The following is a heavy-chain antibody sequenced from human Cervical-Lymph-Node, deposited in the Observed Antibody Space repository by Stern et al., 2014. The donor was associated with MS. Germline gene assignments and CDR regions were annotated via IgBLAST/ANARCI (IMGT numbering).Heavy chain of an antibody. V-gene: IGHV1-2*02. CDR2: INPNTGGT. Sequence: QMQLVQSGAEVKKPGASVKVSCKTSGYIFTGYYIHWVRQAPGQWLEWMAWINPNTGGTKYAQKFQGRVTMSRDTSISTAYVELSSLTSDDTAVYYCARDQRGITIFGVVTDYYYLGMDVWGQGTTVTVSS. CDR3: ARDQRGITIFGVVTDYYYLGMDV. CDR1: GYIFTGYY. J-gene: IGHJ6*02. D-gene: IGHD3-3*01.